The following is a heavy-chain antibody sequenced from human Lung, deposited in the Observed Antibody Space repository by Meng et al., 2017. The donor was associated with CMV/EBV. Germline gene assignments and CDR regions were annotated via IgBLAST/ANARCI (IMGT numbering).Heavy chain of an antibody. CDR1: GYTFIGHH. CDR3: ARGSEYSPRRWFDH. CDR2: INPMSGDT. Sequence: SVKVFXNTSGYTFIGHHMHWLRQAPGQGLEWMGWINPMSGDTNFAEKFQGRVTMTRDTSISTAYMELSRLRSDDKAVYYCARGSEYSPRRWFDHWGQGTLVTVSS. D-gene: IGHD2-21*01. V-gene: IGHV1-2*02. J-gene: IGHJ5*02.